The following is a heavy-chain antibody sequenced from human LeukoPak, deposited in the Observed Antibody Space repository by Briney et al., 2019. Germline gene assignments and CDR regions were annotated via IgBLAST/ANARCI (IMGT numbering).Heavy chain of an antibody. Sequence: GGSLRLSCAASGFTFSSYSMNWVRQAPGKGLEWVSSISSSSSYIYYAGSVKGRFTISRDNAKNSLYLQMNSLRAEDTAVYYCARIKSPLEWLRDAFDIWGQGTMVTVSS. J-gene: IGHJ3*02. D-gene: IGHD3-3*01. CDR2: ISSSSSYI. CDR3: ARIKSPLEWLRDAFDI. V-gene: IGHV3-21*01. CDR1: GFTFSSYS.